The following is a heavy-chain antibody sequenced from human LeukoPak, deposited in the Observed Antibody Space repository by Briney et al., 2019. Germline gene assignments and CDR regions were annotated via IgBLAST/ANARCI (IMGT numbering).Heavy chain of an antibody. J-gene: IGHJ4*02. Sequence: SETLSLTCTVSGGSISSYYWSWIRQPAGKGLEWIGRIYTSGSTNYNPSLKSRVTMSVDTSKNQFSLKLSSVTAADTAVYYCARDQMYYYGSGSYYNPLSDYWGQGTLVTVSS. CDR2: IYTSGST. V-gene: IGHV4-4*07. CDR1: GGSISSYY. CDR3: ARDQMYYYGSGSYYNPLSDY. D-gene: IGHD3-10*01.